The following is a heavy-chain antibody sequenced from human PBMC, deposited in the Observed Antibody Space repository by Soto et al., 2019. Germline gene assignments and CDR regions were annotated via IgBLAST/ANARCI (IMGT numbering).Heavy chain of an antibody. D-gene: IGHD1-1*01. CDR1: GGSFSGYY. CDR2: INHSGST. J-gene: IGHJ4*02. CDR3: ARGRGRWLQLYYFDY. Sequence: SETLSLTCAVYGGSFSGYYLSWIRQPPGKGLEWIGEINHSGSTNYNPSLKSRVTISVDTSKNQFSLKLSSVTAADTAVYYCARGRGRWLQLYYFDYWGQGTLVTVSS. V-gene: IGHV4-34*01.